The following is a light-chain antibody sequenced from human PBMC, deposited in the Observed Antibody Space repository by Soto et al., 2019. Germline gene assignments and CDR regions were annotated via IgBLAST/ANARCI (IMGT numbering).Light chain of an antibody. CDR2: VAS. V-gene: IGKV3-20*01. CDR1: QSVTSSS. CDR3: HQYGSPPQT. Sequence: EIVLTQSPGTLSLSPGERATLSCRASQSVTSSSLAWYQQKPGQAPRLLIYVASSRATGIPDRFSGSGSATDFTLTISRLEPEDFAVYYCHQYGSPPQTFGQGTRVEVK. J-gene: IGKJ1*01.